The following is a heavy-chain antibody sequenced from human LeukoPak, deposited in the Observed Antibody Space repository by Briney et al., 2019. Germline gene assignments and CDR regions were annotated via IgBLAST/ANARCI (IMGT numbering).Heavy chain of an antibody. CDR1: GGSISSYY. CDR2: IYYSGST. D-gene: IGHD2-2*01. CDR3: ARSHCSSTSCYGYAGFDY. J-gene: IGHJ4*02. V-gene: IGHV4-59*08. Sequence: KPSETLSLTCTVSGGSISSYYWSWIRQPPGKGLEWIGYIYYSGSTNYNPSPKSRVTISVDTSKNQFSLKLSSVTAADTAVYYCARSHCSSTSCYGYAGFDYWGQGTLVTVSS.